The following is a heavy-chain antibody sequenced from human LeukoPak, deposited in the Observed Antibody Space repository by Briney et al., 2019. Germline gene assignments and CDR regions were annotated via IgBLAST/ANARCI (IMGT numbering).Heavy chain of an antibody. CDR3: AKRGVVIRVILVGFHKEAYYFDF. D-gene: IGHD3-22*01. CDR2: MSESGGRT. J-gene: IGHJ4*02. CDR1: GLTLRNYG. Sequence: PGGSLRLSCAVSGLTLRNYGMTWVRQAPGKGREWVAGMSESGGRTNYADSVKGRFTISRDNPKNTLYLQMNSLRAEDTAVYFCAKRGVVIRVILVGFHKEAYYFDFWGQGALVTVSS. V-gene: IGHV3-23*01.